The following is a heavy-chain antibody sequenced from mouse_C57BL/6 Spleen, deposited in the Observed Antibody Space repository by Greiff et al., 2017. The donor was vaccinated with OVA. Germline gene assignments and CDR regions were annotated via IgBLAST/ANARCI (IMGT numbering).Heavy chain of an antibody. Sequence: EVQLVESGEGLVKPGGSLKLSCAASGFTFSSYAMSWVRQTPEKRLEWVAYISSGGDYIYYADTVKGRFTISRDNARNTLYLQMSSLKSEDTAMYYCTREEVGSAWFAYGGQGTLVTVSA. V-gene: IGHV5-9-1*02. D-gene: IGHD1-1*02. CDR1: GFTFSSYA. J-gene: IGHJ3*01. CDR3: TREEVGSAWFAY. CDR2: ISSGGDYI.